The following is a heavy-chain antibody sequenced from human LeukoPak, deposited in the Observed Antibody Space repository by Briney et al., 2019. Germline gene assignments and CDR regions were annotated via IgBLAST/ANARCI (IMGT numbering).Heavy chain of an antibody. CDR3: ARGVAAAGTTPGAFDI. CDR2: INHSGST. J-gene: IGHJ3*02. V-gene: IGHV4-34*01. Sequence: SETLSLTCAVYGGSFSGYYWSWIRQPPGKGLEWIGEINHSGSTNYNPSLKSRVTISVDTSKNQFSLKLSSVTVADTAVYYCARGVAAAGTTPGAFDIWGQGTMVTVSS. D-gene: IGHD6-13*01. CDR1: GGSFSGYY.